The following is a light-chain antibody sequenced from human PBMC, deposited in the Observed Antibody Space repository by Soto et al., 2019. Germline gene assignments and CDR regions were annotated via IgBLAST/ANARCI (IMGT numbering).Light chain of an antibody. CDR2: GAS. V-gene: IGKV3-20*01. J-gene: IGKJ2*01. CDR1: QSVSSSY. CDR3: QQYGSSPYT. Sequence: EIVLTQSPGTLSLSPGERATLSCRASQSVSSSYLAWYQQKPGQAPRLLIYGASSRATGIPDRFSGSGSGKDFPLTISRLEPEDFAVYYYQQYGSSPYTFGQGTRLEIK.